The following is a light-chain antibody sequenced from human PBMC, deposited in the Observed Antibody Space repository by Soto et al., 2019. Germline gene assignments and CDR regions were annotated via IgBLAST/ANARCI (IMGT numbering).Light chain of an antibody. CDR1: TISSN. Sequence: TQSRSSLSVSPRDIVTSPCRAGTISSNLAWHQQRPGQAPRLLIYGASVRATGVPARFSGSGSGTEFTLTINSLQSEDYAVYFCQQYNNWPYTFGQGTKVDIK. CDR2: GAS. CDR3: QQYNNWPYT. V-gene: IGKV3-15*01. J-gene: IGKJ2*01.